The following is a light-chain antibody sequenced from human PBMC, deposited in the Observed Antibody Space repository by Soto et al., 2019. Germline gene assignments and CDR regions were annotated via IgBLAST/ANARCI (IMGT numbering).Light chain of an antibody. V-gene: IGKV3-15*01. CDR3: QQYSTYTPRT. CDR1: QNISRS. CDR2: GTS. J-gene: IGKJ1*01. Sequence: EIVMTQSPVTLSVSPGERATLSCRASQNISRSLAWYQQKPGQGPSLLIYGTSTRAGGVPSRFSGSGSGTEFTLTISSLQPDDFATYYCQQYSTYTPRTFGQGTKVDIK.